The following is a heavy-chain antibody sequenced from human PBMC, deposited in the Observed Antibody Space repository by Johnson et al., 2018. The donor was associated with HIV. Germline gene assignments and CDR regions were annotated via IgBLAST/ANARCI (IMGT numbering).Heavy chain of an antibody. V-gene: IGHV3-15*05. Sequence: VQLVESGGGLVKPGGSLRLSCAASGFTFTNAWMTWVRQAPGKGLEWVGRIKSKTDGGTTDYAAPVKGKFSISRDDSKNTLYLQMNSLKTEDTAVYYCARDRLYSSGWYGTDAFDIWGQGTMVTVSS. D-gene: IGHD6-19*01. J-gene: IGHJ3*02. CDR1: GFTFTNAW. CDR2: IKSKTDGGTT. CDR3: ARDRLYSSGWYGTDAFDI.